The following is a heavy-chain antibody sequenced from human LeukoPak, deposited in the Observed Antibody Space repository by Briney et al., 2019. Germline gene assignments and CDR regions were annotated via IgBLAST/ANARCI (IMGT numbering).Heavy chain of an antibody. CDR1: GGSFSTYY. Sequence: SETLSLTCAVYGGSFSTYYWSWISQPPGKGLRWVGEINHSGSTNYNPSLKSRVTISVDTSKNQFPLKLSSVTAADTAVYYCARGGFYCGGDCYVDYWGQGTLVTVSS. CDR2: INHSGST. J-gene: IGHJ4*02. CDR3: ARGGFYCGGDCYVDY. D-gene: IGHD2-21*02. V-gene: IGHV4-34*01.